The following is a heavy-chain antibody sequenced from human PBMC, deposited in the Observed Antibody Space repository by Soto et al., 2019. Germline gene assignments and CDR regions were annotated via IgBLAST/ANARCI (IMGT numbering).Heavy chain of an antibody. J-gene: IGHJ6*02. V-gene: IGHV5-51*01. D-gene: IGHD3-10*01. Sequence: GESLKISCKASGYSFPSYWIGWVRQMPGKGLELMGIIYPGDSDTRYSPSFQGQVTISADKSISTAYLQWSSLKASDTAMYYCAGGGVRGVITRTRDYYGMDVWGQGTTVTVSS. CDR1: GYSFPSYW. CDR2: IYPGDSDT. CDR3: AGGGVRGVITRTRDYYGMDV.